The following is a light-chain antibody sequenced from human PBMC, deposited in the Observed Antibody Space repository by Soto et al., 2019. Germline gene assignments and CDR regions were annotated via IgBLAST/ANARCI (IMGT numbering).Light chain of an antibody. CDR3: CSYAGTSTPNWV. J-gene: IGLJ3*02. Sequence: QSALTQPASVSGSPGQSITISCTGTYSDVGSYDLVSWYQHYPGKAPKLIIYEVIKRPSGVSNRFSGSKSGNTASLTISGLQAADEADYFCCSYAGTSTPNWVFSGGTKLTVL. CDR1: YSDVGSYDL. V-gene: IGLV2-23*02. CDR2: EVI.